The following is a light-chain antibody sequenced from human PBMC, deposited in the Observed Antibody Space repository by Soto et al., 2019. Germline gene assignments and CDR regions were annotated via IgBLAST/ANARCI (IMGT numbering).Light chain of an antibody. CDR1: QSVSSY. CDR3: QQYNNWPRT. V-gene: IGKV3-15*01. Sequence: EIVLTQSPATLSSSPGERATLSCRASQSVSSYLAWYQQKPGQAPRLLIHGASTRATGIPARFSGSGSGTEFTLTISSLQSGDFAVYFCQQYNNWPRTFGQGTKVDIK. J-gene: IGKJ1*01. CDR2: GAS.